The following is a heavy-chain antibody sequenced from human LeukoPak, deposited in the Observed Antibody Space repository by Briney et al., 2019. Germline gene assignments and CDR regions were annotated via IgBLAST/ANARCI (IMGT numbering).Heavy chain of an antibody. CDR1: DFSFITYA. J-gene: IGHJ6*03. CDR2: ISGGGDAT. D-gene: IGHD3-10*01. CDR3: ARDSYYYTSGSYSFYYYYMDV. V-gene: IGHV3-23*01. Sequence: GGSLRLSCAASDFSFITYAMSWVRQAPGKGLEWVSTISGGGDATYYADSVKGRFTISRDNSKNTLFLQMNSLRAEDMSIYYCARDSYYYTSGSYSFYYYYMDVWGKGTTVTVSS.